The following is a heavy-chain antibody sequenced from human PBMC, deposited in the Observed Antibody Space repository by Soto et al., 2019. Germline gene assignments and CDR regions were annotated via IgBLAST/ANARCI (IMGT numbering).Heavy chain of an antibody. V-gene: IGHV1-24*01. CDR1: GYTLTELS. CDR3: ATYFKTPGDIVVVVAAAGYFQH. CDR2: FDPEDGET. Sequence: QVQLVQSGAEVKKPGASVKVSCKVSGYTLTELSMHWVRQAPGKGLEWMGGFDPEDGETIYAQKFQGRVTMTEDTSTDTAYMELSSLRSEDTAVYYCATYFKTPGDIVVVVAAAGYFQHWGQGTLVTVSS. D-gene: IGHD2-15*01. J-gene: IGHJ1*01.